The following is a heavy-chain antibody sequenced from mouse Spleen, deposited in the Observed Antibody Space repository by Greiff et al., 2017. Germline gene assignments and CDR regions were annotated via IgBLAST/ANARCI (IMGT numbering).Heavy chain of an antibody. J-gene: IGHJ4*01. CDR1: GYTFTDYY. CDR3: ARSRGNSYAMDY. V-gene: IGHV1-26*01. CDR2: INPNNGGT. D-gene: IGHD2-1*01. Sequence: VQLQQSGPELVKPGASVKISCKASGYTFTDYYMNWVKQSHGKSLEWIGDINPNNGGTSYNQKFKGKATLTVDKSSSTAYMELRSLTSEDSAVYYCARSRGNSYAMDYWGQGTSVTVSS.